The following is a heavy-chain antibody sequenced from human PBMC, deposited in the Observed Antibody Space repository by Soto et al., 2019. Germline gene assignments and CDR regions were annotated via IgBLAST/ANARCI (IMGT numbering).Heavy chain of an antibody. CDR1: GFTFTSSA. J-gene: IGHJ4*02. V-gene: IGHV1-58*01. CDR3: GRVIRRIISFDY. Sequence: GASVKVSCKASGFTFTSSAFQWVRQARGQRLEWIGWIAVGSGYTNYAQRFQDRVTLTRDMSTATTYMKLNSVTAADTAVYYCGRVIRRIISFDYWGQGTPVTVSS. CDR2: IAVGSGYT. D-gene: IGHD3-10*01.